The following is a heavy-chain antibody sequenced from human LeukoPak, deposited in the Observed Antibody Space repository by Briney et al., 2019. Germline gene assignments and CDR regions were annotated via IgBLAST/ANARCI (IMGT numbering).Heavy chain of an antibody. CDR3: ARIAVAGWGGYYFDY. D-gene: IGHD6-19*01. Sequence: PSETLSLTCTVSGGSISSSSYYWGWIRQPPGKGLEWIGSIYYSGSTYYNPSLKSRVTISVDTSKNQFSLKLSSVTAADTAVYYCARIAVAGWGGYYFDYWGQGTLVTVSS. CDR2: IYYSGST. J-gene: IGHJ4*02. CDR1: GGSISSSSYY. V-gene: IGHV4-39*01.